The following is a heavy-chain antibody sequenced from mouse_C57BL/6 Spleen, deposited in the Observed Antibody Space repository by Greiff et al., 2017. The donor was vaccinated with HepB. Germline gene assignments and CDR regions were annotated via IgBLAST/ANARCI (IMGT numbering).Heavy chain of an antibody. CDR2: INPSSGYT. J-gene: IGHJ2*01. CDR1: GYTFTSYT. Sequence: QEQLKESGAELARPGASVKMSCKASGYTFTSYTMHWVKQRPGQGLEWIGYINPSSGYTKYNQKFKDKATLTADKSSSTAYMQLSSLTSEDSAVYYCARDITTVVSIDYWGQGTTLTVSS. V-gene: IGHV1-4*01. CDR3: ARDITTVVSIDY. D-gene: IGHD1-1*01.